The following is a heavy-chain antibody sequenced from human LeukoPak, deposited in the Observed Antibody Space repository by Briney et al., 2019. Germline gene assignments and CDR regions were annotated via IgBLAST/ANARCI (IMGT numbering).Heavy chain of an antibody. CDR3: ARGSDYDSSGYYSPFDY. J-gene: IGHJ4*02. D-gene: IGHD3-22*01. CDR1: GGSISSGGSY. Sequence: SQTLSLTCTVSGGSISSGGSYWSWIRQHPGKGLEWIGYIYYSGSTYYNPSLKGRVTISVDTSKNQFSLKLSSVTAADTAVYYCARGSDYDSSGYYSPFDYWGQGTLVTVSS. V-gene: IGHV4-31*03. CDR2: IYYSGST.